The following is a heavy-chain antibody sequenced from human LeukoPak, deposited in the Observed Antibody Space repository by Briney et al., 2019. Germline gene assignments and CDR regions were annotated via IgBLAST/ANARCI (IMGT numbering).Heavy chain of an antibody. V-gene: IGHV1-2*06. CDR3: ARHSDSAGFAR. CDR2: INPNSGGT. D-gene: IGHD4-11*01. CDR1: GYTFAGYY. Sequence: ASVKVSCKASGYTFAGYYLHWVRQAPGQGLEWMGRINPNSGGTNYAPKFQDRVAMTRDTSNSTAYMERSRLRSDDTAVYYCARHSDSAGFARWGQGSLVIVSS. J-gene: IGHJ4*02.